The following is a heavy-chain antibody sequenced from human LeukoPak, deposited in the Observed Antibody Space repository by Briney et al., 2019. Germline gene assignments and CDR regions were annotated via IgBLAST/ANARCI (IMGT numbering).Heavy chain of an antibody. D-gene: IGHD3-16*01. CDR3: ARGGGLFDY. J-gene: IGHJ4*02. CDR2: VFHSGTT. CDR1: GGSISSYY. Sequence: SETLSLTCTVPGGSISSYYWSWIRQPPGKGLEWIGYVFHSGTTNYNPSLKSRVTMSIDTSKNQFSLKMTSVTAADTAVYYCARGGGLFDYWGQGTLVTVSS. V-gene: IGHV4-59*01.